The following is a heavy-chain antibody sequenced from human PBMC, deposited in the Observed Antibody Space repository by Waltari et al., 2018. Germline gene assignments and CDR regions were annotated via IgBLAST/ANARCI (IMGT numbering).Heavy chain of an antibody. CDR2: ISSASSYI. D-gene: IGHD3-10*01. J-gene: IGHJ4*02. CDR1: GFTFGDYG. Sequence: EVQLVESGGGLVQPGGSLRLSCAASGFTFGDYGMHWVRQPPGKGLEWVSSISSASSYIYYTDSVEGRFTISRDNAKNSLSLQMSRLRAEDTAVYYCTRVFGDGTNFGFDYWGQGVLVTVSS. CDR3: TRVFGDGTNFGFDY. V-gene: IGHV3-21*04.